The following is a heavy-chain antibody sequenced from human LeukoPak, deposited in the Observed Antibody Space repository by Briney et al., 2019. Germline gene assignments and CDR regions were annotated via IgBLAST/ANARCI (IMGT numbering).Heavy chain of an antibody. CDR2: ISGDGGNT. D-gene: IGHD6-6*01. J-gene: IGHJ4*02. Sequence: GGSLRHSCAHPVFTFYESAMHWVRQAPGKGLEWVSLISGDGGNTYYADSVKGRFTISRDNSKNSLYLQMNSLRTEDTALYFCAKDGARGRFDYWGQGTLVTVSS. V-gene: IGHV3-43*02. CDR3: AKDGARGRFDY. CDR1: VFTFYESA.